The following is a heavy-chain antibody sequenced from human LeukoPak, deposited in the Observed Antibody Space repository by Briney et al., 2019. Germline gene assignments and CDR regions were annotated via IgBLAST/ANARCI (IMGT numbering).Heavy chain of an antibody. Sequence: GSSVKVSCKASGGTFSSYAISWVRQAPGQGLEWMGRIIPILGIANYAQKFQGRVTITADKSTSTAYMELSSLRSEDTAVYYCASGGYSSSWYPYYYGMDVWGQGTTVTVSS. D-gene: IGHD6-13*01. CDR1: GGTFSSYA. CDR2: IIPILGIA. J-gene: IGHJ6*02. V-gene: IGHV1-69*04. CDR3: ASGGYSSSWYPYYYGMDV.